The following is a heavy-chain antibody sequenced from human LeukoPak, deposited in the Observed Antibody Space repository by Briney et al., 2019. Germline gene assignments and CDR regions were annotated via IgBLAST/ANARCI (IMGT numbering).Heavy chain of an antibody. CDR3: AKDHRRTIFGVVISPSHFDY. V-gene: IGHV3-23*01. Sequence: SGGSLRLSCAASGFTFSSYAMSWVRRAPGKGLEWVSAISGSGGSTYYADSVKGRFTISRDNSKNTLYLQMNSLRAEDTAVYYCAKDHRRTIFGVVISPSHFDYWGQGTLVTVSS. CDR1: GFTFSSYA. CDR2: ISGSGGST. J-gene: IGHJ4*02. D-gene: IGHD3-3*01.